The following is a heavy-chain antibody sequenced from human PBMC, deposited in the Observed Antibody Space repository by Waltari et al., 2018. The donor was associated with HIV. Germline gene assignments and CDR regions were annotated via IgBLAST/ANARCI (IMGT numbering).Heavy chain of an antibody. Sequence: QVHLVQSGAEVKKPGSSVKVSCKASGGAFVSHSFYWVRQAPGQGLEWMGRAIPMFGTANYARKFQGRVTITADKSTTTAYMELNGLRIDDTAVYYCASARETMGVDFDSWGQGTLVTVS. V-gene: IGHV1-69*08. J-gene: IGHJ5*01. CDR2: AIPMFGTA. D-gene: IGHD3-3*01. CDR3: ASARETMGVDFDS. CDR1: GGAFVSHS.